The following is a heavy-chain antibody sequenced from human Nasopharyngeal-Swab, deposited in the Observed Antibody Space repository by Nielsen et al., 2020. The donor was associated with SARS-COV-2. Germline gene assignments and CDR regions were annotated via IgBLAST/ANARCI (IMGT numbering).Heavy chain of an antibody. Sequence: GESLKISCSASGFSFINYVMHWVRHAPFKGLQCLALIWFDGTMTYYADSMKGRHTISRDNSKNTLYLQMNSLRVDDTAVYYCARDRSRYDLWSGYRTSDYFDLWGKGTLVSVSS. CDR3: ARDRSRYDLWSGYRTSDYFDL. J-gene: IGHJ4*02. V-gene: IGHV3-33*01. CDR1: GFSFINYV. CDR2: IWFDGTMT. D-gene: IGHD3-3*01.